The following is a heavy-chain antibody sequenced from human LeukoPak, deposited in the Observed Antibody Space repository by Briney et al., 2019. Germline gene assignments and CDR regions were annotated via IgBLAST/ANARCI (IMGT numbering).Heavy chain of an antibody. D-gene: IGHD3-10*01. CDR2: INWNGGST. V-gene: IGHV3-20*01. CDR1: GFTFDDYG. J-gene: IGHJ5*02. CDR3: ARDLSSGVNWFDP. Sequence: GGSLRLSCAASGFTFDDYGMSWVRRAPGKGLEWVSGINWNGGSTGYADSVKGRFTISRDNAKNSLYLQMNSLRAEDTALYHCARDLSSGVNWFDPWGQGTLVTVSS.